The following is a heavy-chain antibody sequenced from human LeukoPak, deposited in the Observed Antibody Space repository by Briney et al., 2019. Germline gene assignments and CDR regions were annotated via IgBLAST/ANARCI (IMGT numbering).Heavy chain of an antibody. J-gene: IGHJ4*02. Sequence: GGSLRLSCAASGFTFSSYAMSWVRQAPGKGLEWVSVISGSGGSTYYADSVKGRFTISRDNSKNTLYLQMNSLRAEDTAVYYCAKDPPYSSSWHLFDYWGQGTLVTVSS. CDR2: ISGSGGST. D-gene: IGHD6-13*01. CDR3: AKDPPYSSSWHLFDY. CDR1: GFTFSSYA. V-gene: IGHV3-23*01.